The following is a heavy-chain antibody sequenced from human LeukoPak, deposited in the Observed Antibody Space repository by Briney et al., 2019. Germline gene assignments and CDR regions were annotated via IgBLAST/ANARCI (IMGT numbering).Heavy chain of an antibody. D-gene: IGHD3-3*01. CDR2: IYTSGST. Sequence: SETLSLTCTVSGGSISSYYWSWIRQPPGKGLEWIGYIYTSGSTTYNPSLKSRVTISVDTSKNQFSLKLSSAPAADTAVYYCARLYPGYDFWSGYYSQNLYYYMDVWGKGTTVTVSS. J-gene: IGHJ6*03. CDR1: GGSISSYY. CDR3: ARLYPGYDFWSGYYSQNLYYYMDV. V-gene: IGHV4-4*09.